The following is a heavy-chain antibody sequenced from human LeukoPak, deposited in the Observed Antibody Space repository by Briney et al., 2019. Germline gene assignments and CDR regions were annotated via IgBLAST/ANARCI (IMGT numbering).Heavy chain of an antibody. CDR1: GGSIISSNYY. V-gene: IGHV4-39*01. CDR3: VSTLRFLPYRRFDY. J-gene: IGHJ4*02. D-gene: IGHD3-3*01. CDR2: IYQSGSGSS. Sequence: PSGTLSLTCSVSGGSIISSNYYWGWIRQPPGKGLEWIGSIYQSGSGSSYYNPSLKSRVTISGDTSKNQFSLRLSSVTAADTAVYYCVSTLRFLPYRRFDYWGQGTLVTVPS.